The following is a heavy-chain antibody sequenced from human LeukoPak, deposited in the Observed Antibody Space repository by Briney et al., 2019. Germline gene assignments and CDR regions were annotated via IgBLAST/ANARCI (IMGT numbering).Heavy chain of an antibody. CDR1: GYTLTELS. CDR2: FDPEDGET. V-gene: IGHV1-24*01. Sequence: SVKVSCTVSGYTLTELSMHWVRQAPGKGLEWMGGFDPEDGETIYAQKFQGRVTMTEDTSTDTAYMELSSLRSEDTAVYYCATALGSSSWYGIDYWGQGTLVTVSS. D-gene: IGHD6-13*01. CDR3: ATALGSSSWYGIDY. J-gene: IGHJ4*02.